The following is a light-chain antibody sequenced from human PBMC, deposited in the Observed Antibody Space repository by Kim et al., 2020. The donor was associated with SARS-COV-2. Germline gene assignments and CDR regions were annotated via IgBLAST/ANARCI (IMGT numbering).Light chain of an antibody. J-gene: IGKJ4*01. CDR1: EDIGNF. CDR3: HQDDNLPDT. V-gene: IGKV1-33*01. CDR2: DAS. Sequence: SASVGDRVTISCQASEDIGNFLNWYQQRPGKAPKLLIYDASHLEIGVPSRYSGSGYGTVFTFTISSLQPEDIATYYCHQDDNLPDTFGGGTKLEI.